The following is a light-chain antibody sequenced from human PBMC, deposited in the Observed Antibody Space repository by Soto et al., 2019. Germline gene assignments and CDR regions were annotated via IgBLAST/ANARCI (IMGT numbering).Light chain of an antibody. CDR1: SSDVGSYNY. J-gene: IGLJ1*01. CDR3: SSYTTSSTYV. Sequence: ALTQPASVSGSPGQSITISCTGTSSDVGSYNYVSWYQQHPGKAPKVMIYDVSNRPSGVSYRFSGSKSGNTASLTISGLQAEDEAEYYCSSYTTSSTYVFGTGTKVTVL. CDR2: DVS. V-gene: IGLV2-14*01.